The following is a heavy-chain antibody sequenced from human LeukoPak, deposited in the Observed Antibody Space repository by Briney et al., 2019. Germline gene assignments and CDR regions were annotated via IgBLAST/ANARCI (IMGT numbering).Heavy chain of an antibody. CDR2: IRSDGNNK. CDR1: GFTFINFG. CDR3: ARVLSPMLGAKAMVNLQY. J-gene: IGHJ4*02. V-gene: IGHV3-30*02. Sequence: GGSLRLSCAASGFTFINFGMHWVRQAPGKGLEWVAFIRSDGNNKYYADSVKGRFTIPRDTSKNTLYLQMSGLRVEDTAIYYCARVLSPMLGAKAMVNLQYWGQGTLVTVSS. D-gene: IGHD5-18*01.